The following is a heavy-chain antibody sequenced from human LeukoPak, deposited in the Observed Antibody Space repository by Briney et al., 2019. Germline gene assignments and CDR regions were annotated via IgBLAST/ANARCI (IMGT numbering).Heavy chain of an antibody. CDR2: IYHSGST. CDR1: GGSISSGGYS. J-gene: IGHJ4*02. Sequence: SETLSLTCAVSGGSISSGGYSWSWIRQPPGKGLEWIGYIYHSGSTNYNPSLKSRVTISVDTSKNQFSLKLSSVTAADTAVYYCARDAYLDYWGQGTLVTVSS. CDR3: ARDAYLDY. V-gene: IGHV4-30-2*01.